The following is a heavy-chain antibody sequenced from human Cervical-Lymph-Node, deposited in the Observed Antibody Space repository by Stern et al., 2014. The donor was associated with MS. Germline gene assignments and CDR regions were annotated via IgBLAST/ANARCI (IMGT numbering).Heavy chain of an antibody. J-gene: IGHJ6*02. CDR2: ITPILGLP. Sequence: QVQLVESGAEVKKPGSSVKVSCKASGGSFSSLTISWVRQPPGQGLEWMGRITPILGLPNYAQKFQGRVTITADKSTSTAYMELTSLRSEDTAVYFCARASGETNFYYGMAVWGQGTTVTVSS. D-gene: IGHD3-10*01. CDR3: ARASGETNFYYGMAV. V-gene: IGHV1-69*09. CDR1: GGSFSSLT.